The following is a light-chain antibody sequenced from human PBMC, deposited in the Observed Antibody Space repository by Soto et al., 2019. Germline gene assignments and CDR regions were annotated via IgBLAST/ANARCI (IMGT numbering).Light chain of an antibody. CDR1: SGHSSYA. J-gene: IGLJ2*01. Sequence: QPVLTQSPAASASLGASVKVTCTLSSGHSSYAIAWHQQQAEKGPRYLMKLNSDGSHSKGDGIPDRFSGSSSGAERYLIISSLQSEDEADYYCQPWDTGIQVFGGGTKLTVL. V-gene: IGLV4-69*02. CDR2: LNSDGSH. CDR3: QPWDTGIQV.